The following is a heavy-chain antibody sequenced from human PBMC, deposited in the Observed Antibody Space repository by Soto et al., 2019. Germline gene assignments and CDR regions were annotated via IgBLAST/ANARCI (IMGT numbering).Heavy chain of an antibody. CDR3: AKGLYYYDSSGYRLFDY. V-gene: IGHV3-23*01. CDR1: GCMFNNYK. J-gene: IGHJ4*02. Sequence: GSLRCACAESGCMFNNYKISWVGQAPGKWLDWVSTVSVSGGTTYYADSLKGRFTISRDNSKKTVYLQMNRLRADDTAIYYCAKGLYYYDSSGYRLFDYWGQGTLVTVSS. CDR2: VSVSGGTT. D-gene: IGHD3-22*01.